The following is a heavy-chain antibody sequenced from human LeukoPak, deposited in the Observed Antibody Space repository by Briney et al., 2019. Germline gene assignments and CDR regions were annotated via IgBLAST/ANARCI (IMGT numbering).Heavy chain of an antibody. J-gene: IGHJ4*02. CDR3: AKRGVVIRVILVGFHKEAYYFDS. CDR2: ISESGGRT. D-gene: IGHD3-22*01. V-gene: IGHV3-23*01. Sequence: PGGSLSLSCAVSGITLSNYGMSWVRQAPGNGLEWVAGISESGGRTNYGGSVKGRFTITRDNPKNTLYLQMNSLRPEDTAVYFCAKRGVVIRVILVGFHKEAYYFDSWGQGALVTVSS. CDR1: GITLSNYG.